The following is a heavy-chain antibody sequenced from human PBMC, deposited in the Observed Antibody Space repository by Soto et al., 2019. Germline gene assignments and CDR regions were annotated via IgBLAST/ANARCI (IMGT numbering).Heavy chain of an antibody. CDR1: GDSISSYY. D-gene: IGHD6-19*01. J-gene: IGHJ4*02. Sequence: SETLSLTCSVSGDSISSYYWSWIRQSAGKGLEWIGRIYISGDTNYNPSLKSRVTMSVDTSKNQLSLKLSSVTAADTAVYYCGSVYTETVDGPTPYYFDYWGQGTPVTVSS. CDR2: IYISGDT. V-gene: IGHV4-4*07. CDR3: GSVYTETVDGPTPYYFDY.